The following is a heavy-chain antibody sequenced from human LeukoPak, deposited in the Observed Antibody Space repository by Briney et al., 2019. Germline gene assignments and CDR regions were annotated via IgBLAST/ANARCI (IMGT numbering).Heavy chain of an antibody. V-gene: IGHV4-30-4*01. D-gene: IGHD1-26*01. CDR3: ARYSGSYYADY. J-gene: IGHJ4*02. Sequence: SETLSLTCTVSGGSISSGDYYWSWIRQPPGKGLEWIGYIYYSGSTYYNPSLKSRVTISVDTSKNQFSLKLSSVTAADTAVYYCARYSGSYYADYWGQGTLVTVSS. CDR2: IYYSGST. CDR1: GGSISSGDYY.